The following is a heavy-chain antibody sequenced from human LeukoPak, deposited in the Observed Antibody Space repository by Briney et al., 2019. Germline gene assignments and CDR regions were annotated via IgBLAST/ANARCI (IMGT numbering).Heavy chain of an antibody. Sequence: GGSLRLSCAASGFAFSSNAMSWVRQPPGQGLEWVSVISRRDDYTYYADSVKGRFTISRDNSKNTLYLQMNTLRAEDTAVYYCANDYRSGSFHDFWGQGTLVTVSS. V-gene: IGHV3-23*01. D-gene: IGHD3-10*01. CDR2: ISRRDDYT. CDR1: GFAFSSNA. CDR3: ANDYRSGSFHDF. J-gene: IGHJ4*02.